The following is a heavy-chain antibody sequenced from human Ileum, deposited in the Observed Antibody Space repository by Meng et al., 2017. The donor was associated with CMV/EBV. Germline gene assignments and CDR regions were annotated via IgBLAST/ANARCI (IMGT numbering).Heavy chain of an antibody. CDR2: VNNRGRT. CDR1: GEPLNGFF. D-gene: IGHD5-24*01. CDR3: ASGRLQFTPSALQH. Sequence: QGQLHQWGAGLLKPSEPLSLTCAVSGEPLNGFFCSWIRQPPGRGLEWIGEVNNRGRTNYNPSLKSRLTISIDTSKRQLSLMVTSVTAADSAIYYCASGRLQFTPSALQHWGPGTLVTVSS. V-gene: IGHV4-34*01. J-gene: IGHJ1*01.